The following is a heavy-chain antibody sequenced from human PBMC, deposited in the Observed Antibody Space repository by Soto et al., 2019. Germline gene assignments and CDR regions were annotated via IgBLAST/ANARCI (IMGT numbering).Heavy chain of an antibody. CDR2: ISATGGGT. Sequence: GPLRLSCAASGFKFSSYAMSWVRQAPGKGLEWVSLISATGGGTYYADSVKGRFTISRDNFDNTLYLQVHSLRAEDTAVYYCAKDRRAGGNSAFYFDFWGQGAQVTVSS. CDR1: GFKFSSYA. CDR3: AKDRRAGGNSAFYFDF. D-gene: IGHD3-16*01. V-gene: IGHV3-23*01. J-gene: IGHJ5*01.